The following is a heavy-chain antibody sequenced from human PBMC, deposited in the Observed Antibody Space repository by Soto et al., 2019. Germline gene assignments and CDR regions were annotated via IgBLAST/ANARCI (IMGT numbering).Heavy chain of an antibody. D-gene: IGHD6-13*01. V-gene: IGHV1-18*01. Sequence: QVQLVQSAAEVRRPGASVKVSCKASVYIFNHYGINWVRQAPGQGLEWVGWIAPFKGKTNSLQRLQDRISMTIDTSASTAYLEVRSLTSDDTGVYFCAREGGSSTYYPLELDFWGQGTLVTVSS. CDR3: AREGGSSTYYPLELDF. CDR2: IAPFKGKT. CDR1: VYIFNHYG. J-gene: IGHJ4*02.